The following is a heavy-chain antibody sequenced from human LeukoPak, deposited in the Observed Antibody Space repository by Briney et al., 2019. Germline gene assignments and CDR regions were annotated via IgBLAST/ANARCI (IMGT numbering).Heavy chain of an antibody. Sequence: GASVKVSCKTSGYTFTDYYTHWVRQAPGQGLEWMGWLNPNTGGTNYAQKYQDRVTMTRDTSTSTAYMELTRLTSDDTAVYYCARDKISFDYWGQGTLVTVSS. CDR3: ARDKISFDY. CDR1: GYTFTDYY. D-gene: IGHD2/OR15-2a*01. CDR2: LNPNTGGT. J-gene: IGHJ4*02. V-gene: IGHV1-2*02.